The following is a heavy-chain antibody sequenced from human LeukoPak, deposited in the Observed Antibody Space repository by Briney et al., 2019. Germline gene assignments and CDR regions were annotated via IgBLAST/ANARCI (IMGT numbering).Heavy chain of an antibody. Sequence: GGSLRLSCAASEFTFSSYWMSWVRQAPGKGLEWVANIKQDGSEKYYVDSVKGRFTISRDNAKNSLYLQMNSLRAEDTAVYYCAREGDSSSWYSPYFDYWGQGTLVTVSS. CDR2: IKQDGSEK. V-gene: IGHV3-7*01. D-gene: IGHD6-13*01. CDR1: EFTFSSYW. J-gene: IGHJ4*02. CDR3: AREGDSSSWYSPYFDY.